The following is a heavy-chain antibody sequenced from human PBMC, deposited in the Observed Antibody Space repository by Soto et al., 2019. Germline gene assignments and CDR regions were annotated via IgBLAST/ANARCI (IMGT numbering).Heavy chain of an antibody. Sequence: SETLSLTCAVYGGSFSGYYWSWIRQPPGKGLEWIGEINHSGSTNYNPSLKSRVTISVDTSKNQFSLKLSSVTAADTAVYYCARGIAADYWGQGTLVTVSS. CDR1: GGSFSGYY. CDR2: INHSGST. V-gene: IGHV4-34*01. J-gene: IGHJ4*02. D-gene: IGHD6-13*01. CDR3: ARGIAADY.